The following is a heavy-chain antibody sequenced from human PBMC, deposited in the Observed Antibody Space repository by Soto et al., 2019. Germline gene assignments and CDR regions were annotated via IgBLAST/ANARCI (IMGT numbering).Heavy chain of an antibody. Sequence: GGVLRRGGAASGFTFTNYAMTWVRQAPERGLEWVSVISDSGGSTFYADSVKGRFTISRDNSKSTLYLQMNSLRADDTAAYYCAKARPSGGYYYVEALDIWGQGTTVPVSS. J-gene: IGHJ3*02. CDR2: ISDSGGST. D-gene: IGHD3-22*01. CDR3: AKARPSGGYYYVEALDI. V-gene: IGHV3-23*01. CDR1: GFTFTNYA.